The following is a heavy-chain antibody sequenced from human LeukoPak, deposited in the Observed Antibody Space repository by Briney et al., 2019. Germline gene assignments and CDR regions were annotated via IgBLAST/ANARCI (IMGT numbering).Heavy chain of an antibody. CDR2: INHSGST. CDR1: GGSFSGYY. J-gene: IGHJ6*03. D-gene: IGHD1-26*01. Sequence: PSETLSLTCAVYGGSFSGYYWSWIRQPPGKGLEWIGEINHSGSTNYNPSLKSRVTISVDTSKNQFSLKLSSVTAADTAVYYCARPEEVGAGNYYYYYMDVWGKGTTVTVSS. CDR3: ARPEEVGAGNYYYYYMDV. V-gene: IGHV4-34*01.